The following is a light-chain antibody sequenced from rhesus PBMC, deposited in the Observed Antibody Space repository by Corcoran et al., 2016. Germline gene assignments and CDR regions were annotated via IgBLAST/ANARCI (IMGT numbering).Light chain of an antibody. V-gene: IGKV1-37*01. CDR3: QQYNSGPLT. CDR2: YAS. CDR1: QGISSY. Sequence: DIQMTQSPSSLSASVGDRVTTTCRAIQGISSYLAWYQQKPGKAPKALIYYASNLESGVPSRFSGSGSGTEVTLAIRSLQPEDFATYCCQQYNSGPLTFGGGTKVEIK. J-gene: IGKJ4*01.